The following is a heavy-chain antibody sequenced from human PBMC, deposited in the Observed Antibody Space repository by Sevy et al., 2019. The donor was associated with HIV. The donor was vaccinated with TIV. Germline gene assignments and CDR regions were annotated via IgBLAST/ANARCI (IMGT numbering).Heavy chain of an antibody. J-gene: IGHJ5*02. Sequence: SETLSLTCTVSGGSISSGDYYWSWIRQPPGKGLEWMGYIYYSGSTYYNPSLKSRVTISVDTSKNQFSLKLSSVTAADTAVYYCASYIAAAAPGWFDPWGQGTLVTVSS. CDR2: IYYSGST. D-gene: IGHD6-13*01. V-gene: IGHV4-30-4*01. CDR1: GGSISSGDYY. CDR3: ASYIAAAAPGWFDP.